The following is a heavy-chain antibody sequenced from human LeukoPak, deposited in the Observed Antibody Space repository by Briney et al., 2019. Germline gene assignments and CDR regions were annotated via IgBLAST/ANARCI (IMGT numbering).Heavy chain of an antibody. CDR2: ISSSGNTI. V-gene: IGHV3-48*03. Sequence: GSLRLSCAASEFTFTSYELNWVRQAPGKGLEWVSYISSSGNTISYADSVKGRFTISRDNAKNSLYLQVISLRAEDTAVYYCARGPSIAARYDAFDIWGQGTMVTVSS. CDR3: ARGPSIAARYDAFDI. CDR1: EFTFTSYE. J-gene: IGHJ3*02. D-gene: IGHD6-6*01.